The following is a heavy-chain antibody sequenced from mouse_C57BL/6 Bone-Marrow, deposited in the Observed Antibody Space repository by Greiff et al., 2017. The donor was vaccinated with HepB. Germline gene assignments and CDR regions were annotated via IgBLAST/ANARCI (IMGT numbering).Heavy chain of an antibody. V-gene: IGHV5-17*01. Sequence: EVHLVESGGGLVKPGGSLKLSCAASGFTFSDYGMHWVRQAPEKGLEWVAYISSGSSTIYYADTVKGRFTISRDNAKNTLFLQMTSLRSEDTAMYYCARGHYGSSHWYFDVWGTGTTVTVSS. CDR3: ARGHYGSSHWYFDV. CDR1: GFTFSDYG. J-gene: IGHJ1*03. CDR2: ISSGSSTI. D-gene: IGHD1-1*01.